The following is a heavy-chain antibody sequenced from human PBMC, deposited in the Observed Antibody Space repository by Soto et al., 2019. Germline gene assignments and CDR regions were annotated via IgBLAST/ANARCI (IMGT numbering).Heavy chain of an antibody. D-gene: IGHD1-26*01. CDR1: GYMFTSYH. Sequence: EASVKVSCKASGYMFTSYHMHWVRQAPGQGLEWMGIIFADGGSEAYAHQFQGRVTMTRDTSTSTGYMELSSLTSEDTAVYYCVREGVGAFYFDYWGQGTLVTVS. V-gene: IGHV1-46*01. J-gene: IGHJ4*02. CDR2: IFADGGSE. CDR3: VREGVGAFYFDY.